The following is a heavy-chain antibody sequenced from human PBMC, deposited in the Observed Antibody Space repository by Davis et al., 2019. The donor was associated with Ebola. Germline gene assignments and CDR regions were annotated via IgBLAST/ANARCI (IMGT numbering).Heavy chain of an antibody. V-gene: IGHV3-15*07. CDR2: IKSKTDGGTT. CDR1: GFTFSNAW. Sequence: PGGSLRLSCAASGFTFSNAWMNWVRQAPGKGLEWVGRIKSKTDGGTTDYAAPVKGRFTISRDDSKNTLYLQMNSLKIEDTAVYYCTTGRYCSGGSCYRPEDFDYWGQGTLVTVSS. D-gene: IGHD2-15*01. J-gene: IGHJ4*02. CDR3: TTGRYCSGGSCYRPEDFDY.